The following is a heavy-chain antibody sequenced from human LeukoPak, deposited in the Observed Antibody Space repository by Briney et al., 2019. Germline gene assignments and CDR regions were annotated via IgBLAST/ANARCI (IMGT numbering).Heavy chain of an antibody. CDR3: ARGTFGELFDY. D-gene: IGHD3-10*01. Sequence: SQTLSLTCTVSGGSLSSGGYYWSWLRQHPGRGLEWIGYIYYSGSTYYNPSLKSRVTISVDTSKNQFSLKLSSVTAADTAVYYCARGTFGELFDYWGQGTLVTVSS. J-gene: IGHJ4*02. V-gene: IGHV4-31*03. CDR1: GGSLSSGGYY. CDR2: IYYSGST.